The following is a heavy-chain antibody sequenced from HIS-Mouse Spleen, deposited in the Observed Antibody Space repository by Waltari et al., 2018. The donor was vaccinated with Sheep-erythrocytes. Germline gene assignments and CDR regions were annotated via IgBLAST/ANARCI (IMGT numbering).Heavy chain of an antibody. V-gene: IGHV3-30*18. CDR2: ISYEGSNK. D-gene: IGHD1-1*01. Sequence: QVQLVESGGGVVQPGRSLRLSCAASGFTFSSYGMHWVRQAPGKGVGCVSVISYEGSNKYYADSVNGRFTISRDNSKNTLYLQMNSLRAEDTAVYYCAKVRTVNYWYFDLWGRGTLVTVSS. J-gene: IGHJ2*01. CDR3: AKVRTVNYWYFDL. CDR1: GFTFSSYG.